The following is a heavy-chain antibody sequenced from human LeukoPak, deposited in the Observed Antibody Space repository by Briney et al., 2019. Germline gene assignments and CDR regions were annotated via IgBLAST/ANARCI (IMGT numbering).Heavy chain of an antibody. CDR1: GYTFTGYY. V-gene: IGHV1-2*06. Sequence: ASVKVSCKASGYTFTGYYIHWVRQAPGQGLEWMGQINPNSGGTNYAQKFQGRVTMTRDTSISTAYMELSGLTSDDTAVYYCARDPDEGGDYWGQGTLVTVSS. J-gene: IGHJ4*02. CDR2: INPNSGGT. CDR3: ARDPDEGGDY.